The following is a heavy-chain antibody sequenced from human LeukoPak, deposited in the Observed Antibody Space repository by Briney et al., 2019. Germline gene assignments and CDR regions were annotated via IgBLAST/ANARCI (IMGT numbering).Heavy chain of an antibody. CDR2: IRYDGSNK. J-gene: IGHJ6*03. D-gene: IGHD4-17*01. CDR1: GFTFSSYG. CDR3: AKDGFTVTYYYYYYMDV. V-gene: IGHV3-30*02. Sequence: GGSLRLSCAASGFTFSSYGMHWVRQAPGKGLEWVAFIRYDGSNKYYADSVKGRFTISRDNSKNALYLQMNSLRAEDTAVYYCAKDGFTVTYYYYYYMDVWGKGTTVTISS.